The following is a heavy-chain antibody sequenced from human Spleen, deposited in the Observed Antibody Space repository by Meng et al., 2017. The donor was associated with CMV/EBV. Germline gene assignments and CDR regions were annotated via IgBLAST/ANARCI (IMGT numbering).Heavy chain of an antibody. J-gene: IGHJ6*02. CDR3: ARGGFGRGVTIPFYGMDV. CDR1: GFTFSSYG. V-gene: IGHV3-48*03. Sequence: GESLKISCGVTGFTFSSYGMNWVRQAPGKGLEWVSYIDSGGITINYADSVRGRFTISRDNAKNSLYLQMSSLRAEDTAVYYCARGGFGRGVTIPFYGMDVWGQGTTVTVSS. D-gene: IGHD2-21*01. CDR2: IDSGGITI.